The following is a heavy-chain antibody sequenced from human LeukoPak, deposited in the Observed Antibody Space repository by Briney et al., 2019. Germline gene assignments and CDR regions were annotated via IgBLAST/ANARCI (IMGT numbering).Heavy chain of an antibody. D-gene: IGHD4-17*01. CDR1: GFTFSSYW. J-gene: IGHJ5*02. Sequence: GGSLRLSCAASGFTFSSYWMSWVRQAPGKGLEWVANIKQDGSEKYYVDSVKGRFTISRDNAKNSLYLQMNSLRAEDTAVYYCAADYGLNWFDPWGQGTLVTVSS. CDR2: IKQDGSEK. V-gene: IGHV3-7*01. CDR3: AADYGLNWFDP.